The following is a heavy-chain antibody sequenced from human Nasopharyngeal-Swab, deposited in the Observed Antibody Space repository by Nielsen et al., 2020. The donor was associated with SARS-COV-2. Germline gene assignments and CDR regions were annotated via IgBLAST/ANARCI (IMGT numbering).Heavy chain of an antibody. V-gene: IGHV5-51*01. J-gene: IGHJ4*02. CDR1: GYSFTSYW. D-gene: IGHD3-3*01. CDR3: ARQADFWSGYVMAFDF. Sequence: GESLKISCKGSGYSFTSYWIGWVRQMPGKGLEWMGIIYPGDSDTRYSPSFQGQVTISADKSISTAYLQWSSLKASDTAMYYCARQADFWSGYVMAFDFWGQGSQVTVSS. CDR2: IYPGDSDT.